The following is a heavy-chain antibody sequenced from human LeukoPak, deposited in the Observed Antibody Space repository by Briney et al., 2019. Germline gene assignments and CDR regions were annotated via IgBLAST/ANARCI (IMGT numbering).Heavy chain of an antibody. V-gene: IGHV4-4*07. D-gene: IGHD6-13*01. CDR3: ARGQDPHRYSSSLVFDY. Sequence: PSETLSLTCTVSGGSISSYYWSWIRQPAGKGLEWIGRIYTSGSTNYNPSLKSRVTMSVDTSKNQFSLKLSSVTAADTAVYYCARGQDPHRYSSSLVFDYWGQGTLVTVSS. J-gene: IGHJ4*02. CDR2: IYTSGST. CDR1: GGSISSYY.